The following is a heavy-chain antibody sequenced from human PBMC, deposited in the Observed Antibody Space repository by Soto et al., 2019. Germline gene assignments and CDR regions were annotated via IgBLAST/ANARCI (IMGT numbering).Heavy chain of an antibody. CDR1: GYTFTSYY. D-gene: IGHD3-10*01. V-gene: IGHV1-46*01. J-gene: IGHJ5*02. CDR3: ASVRLKRWRGVNSGQFDP. Sequence: QVQLVQSGAEVKKPGASVKVSCKASGYTFTSYYMHWVRQAPGQGLEWMGIINPSGGSTSYAQKFQGRVTMTRETATGPVYRELSSLRSEDTAVYSCASVRLKRWRGVNSGQFDPWGQGTLVTVSS. CDR2: INPSGGST.